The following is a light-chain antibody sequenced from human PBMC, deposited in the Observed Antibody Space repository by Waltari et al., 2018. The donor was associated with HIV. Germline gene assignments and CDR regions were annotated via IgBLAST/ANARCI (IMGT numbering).Light chain of an antibody. CDR1: TSAVGGYTS. V-gene: IGLV2-8*01. Sequence: QSALTQPPSASGSPGQSVTISCTGTTSAVGGYTSVPWYQQHPGKAPQVMIYEVSKRPSGVPDRFSGSKSGNTASLTVSGLQAEDEADYYCSSYAGSNNVVFGGGTKLTVL. J-gene: IGLJ2*01. CDR3: SSYAGSNNVV. CDR2: EVS.